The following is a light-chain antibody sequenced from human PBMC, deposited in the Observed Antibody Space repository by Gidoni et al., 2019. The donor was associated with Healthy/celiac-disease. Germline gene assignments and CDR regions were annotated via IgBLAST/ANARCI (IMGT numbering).Light chain of an antibody. CDR3: QQYGSSVT. J-gene: IGKJ3*01. CDR1: QSVSSSY. CDR2: GAS. V-gene: IGKV3-20*01. Sequence: EIVLTQSPGTLSLSPGERATLSCRASQSVSSSYLAWNQQKPGQAPRLLIYGASSRATGIPDRFSGSGSGTDFTLTISRLEPEDFAVYYCQQYGSSVTFGPGTKVDIK.